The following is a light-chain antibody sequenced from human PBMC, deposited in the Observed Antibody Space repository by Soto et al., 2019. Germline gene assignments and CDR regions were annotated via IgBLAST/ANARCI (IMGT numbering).Light chain of an antibody. V-gene: IGKV1-6*01. J-gene: IGKJ2*01. CDR1: QDIRTD. CDR3: LQDYNYPLT. CDR2: GAS. Sequence: AIQMTQSPSSLSASVGDRVTITCRASQDIRTDLGWYQQKPGKAPKLLIYGASSLQTGVPSRFSGSGSGADFTLTISSLQPEDFATYYCLQDYNYPLTFGQGTKLEIK.